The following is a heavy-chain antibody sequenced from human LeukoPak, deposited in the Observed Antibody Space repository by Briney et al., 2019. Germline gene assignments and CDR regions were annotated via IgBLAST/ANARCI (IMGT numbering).Heavy chain of an antibody. CDR3: ARDGGPRRMYGGSPGCPPGMDY. V-gene: IGHV3-74*01. CDR2: INSDGSST. J-gene: IGHJ4*02. D-gene: IGHD1-26*01. Sequence: TGRSLRLSCAASGFTFSSYWMHWVRQAPGKGRVWVSCINSDGSSTSYADSVKGRFTISRDNAKNTLYLQMNRLQTGPTVVYYGARDGGPRRMYGGSPGCPPGMDYWGQGTLVTVSS. CDR1: GFTFSSYW.